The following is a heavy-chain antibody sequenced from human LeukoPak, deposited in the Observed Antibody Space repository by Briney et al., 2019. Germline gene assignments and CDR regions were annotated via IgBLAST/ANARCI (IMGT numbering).Heavy chain of an antibody. J-gene: IGHJ4*02. Sequence: SGPTLINPTQTLTLTCTLSGFSRSTSGVGGGWIRQPPEKAVEWLALSYWNDDKSYSTYLKSRINITQENTKKEVVLTMTNMHPVDTATYYCAHTRDLYDILTGYVQGYYFDYWGQGTLVTVSS. D-gene: IGHD3-9*01. CDR2: SYWNDDK. CDR3: AHTRDLYDILTGYVQGYYFDY. V-gene: IGHV2-5*01. CDR1: GFSRSTSGVG.